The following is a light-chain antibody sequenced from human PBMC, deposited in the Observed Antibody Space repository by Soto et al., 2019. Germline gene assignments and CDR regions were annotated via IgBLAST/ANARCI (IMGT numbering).Light chain of an antibody. CDR2: LAS. J-gene: IGKJ1*01. Sequence: DIQMTPSPSSLSASVGDRVTITCRASQTISNYLHWYQQSPGKAPNLLIYLASNLQSGVPSRFSGSGSATDFTLTISSLQPEDFATYYCQQSYSAPQTFGQGTKVEIK. CDR1: QTISNY. CDR3: QQSYSAPQT. V-gene: IGKV1-39*01.